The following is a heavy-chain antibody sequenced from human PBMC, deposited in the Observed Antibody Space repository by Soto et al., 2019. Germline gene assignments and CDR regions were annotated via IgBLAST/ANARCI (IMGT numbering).Heavy chain of an antibody. Sequence: GGSLILSFSASVFTFSTYWINLVRQAPGKRLELVANIKQDGSEKYYVDSVKGRFAISRDNAKDSLFLQMNNLRAEDTAVYYCVRDWSTFWGMDVWGQGTTVTVSS. CDR3: VRDWSTFWGMDV. J-gene: IGHJ6*02. CDR1: VFTFSTYW. V-gene: IGHV3-7*01. CDR2: IKQDGSEK.